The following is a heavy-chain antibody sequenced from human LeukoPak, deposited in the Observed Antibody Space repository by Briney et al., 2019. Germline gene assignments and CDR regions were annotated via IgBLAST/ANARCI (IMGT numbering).Heavy chain of an antibody. Sequence: SETLSLTCTVSGGSISSSSYCWGWIRQPPGKGLEWIGSIYYSGSTYYNLSLKSRVTISVDTSKNQFSLKLSSVTAADTAVYYCARLQVATTNFDYWGQGTLVTVSS. CDR3: ARLQVATTNFDY. J-gene: IGHJ4*02. CDR1: GGSISSSSYC. V-gene: IGHV4-39*01. CDR2: IYYSGST. D-gene: IGHD5-24*01.